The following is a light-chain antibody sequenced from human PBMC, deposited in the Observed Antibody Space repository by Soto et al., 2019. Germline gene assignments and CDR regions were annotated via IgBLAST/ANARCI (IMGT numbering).Light chain of an antibody. CDR1: QSVSSTY. CDR3: QQYDSNPLT. J-gene: IGKJ4*01. V-gene: IGKV3-20*01. Sequence: EIVLTQSPGTLSLSPGERATLSCRASQSVSSTYLTWYQQKPGQAPRLLIYEASRRATGIPDRFSGSGSGTDFSLTISRLEPDDFTTYYCQQYDSNPLTFGGGTKVDNK. CDR2: EAS.